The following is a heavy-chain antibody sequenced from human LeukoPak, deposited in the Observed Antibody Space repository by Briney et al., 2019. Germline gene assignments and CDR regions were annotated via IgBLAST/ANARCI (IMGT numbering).Heavy chain of an antibody. J-gene: IGHJ4*02. CDR2: IYSGCST. V-gene: IGHV3-66*01. CDR3: AIGVAADGRGGY. Sequence: GGSLRLSCAASGFTVSSNYMSWVRQAPGKGLEWVSVIYSGCSTYYADSVRGRFTLSRDNSENTLHLQMSSLRVEDTAVYYCAIGVAADGRGGYWGQGTLVTVSS. CDR1: GFTVSSNY. D-gene: IGHD6-13*01.